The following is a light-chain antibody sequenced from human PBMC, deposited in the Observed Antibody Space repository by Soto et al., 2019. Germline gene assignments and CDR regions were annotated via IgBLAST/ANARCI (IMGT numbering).Light chain of an antibody. J-gene: IGKJ2*01. V-gene: IGKV4-1*01. CDR1: QTVFYSSNNKNY. CDR3: QQYYSTPYT. Sequence: SQAVSLGERATINCKSSQTVFYSSNNKNYLAWYQQKPGQPPKLLIYWASTRESGVPDRFSGSGSGTDFALTISSLQAEDVAVYYCQQYYSTPYTFGQGTKLEIK. CDR2: WAS.